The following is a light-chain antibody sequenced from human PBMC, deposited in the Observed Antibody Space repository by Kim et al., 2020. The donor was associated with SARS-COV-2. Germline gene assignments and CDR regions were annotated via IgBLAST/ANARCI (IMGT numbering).Light chain of an antibody. CDR3: ASWDDTLNSQL. CDR2: RND. J-gene: IGLJ3*02. Sequence: GQTLTISCSGGRANIRNNFVFWYRQLPGAAPRLLMYRNDQRPSGVPDRISGSKSGTSASLVISDLRSEDEADYFCASWDDTLNSQLFGGGTQLTVL. CDR1: RANIRNNF. V-gene: IGLV1-47*01.